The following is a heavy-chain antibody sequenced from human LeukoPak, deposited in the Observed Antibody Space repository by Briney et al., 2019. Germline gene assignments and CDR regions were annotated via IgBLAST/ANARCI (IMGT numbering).Heavy chain of an antibody. V-gene: IGHV1-8*03. CDR1: VYIFTSYH. Sequence: ASVKVSCKTSVYIFTSYHINWVRQATGQGLEWMGWMNPYSGDRGYAQKFQGRVSITSDTSISTAYLELSSLRSDDTAVYFCARTTSLTASGYDYWGQGTLVTVSS. CDR2: MNPYSGDR. J-gene: IGHJ4*02. CDR3: ARTTSLTASGYDY. D-gene: IGHD4-17*01.